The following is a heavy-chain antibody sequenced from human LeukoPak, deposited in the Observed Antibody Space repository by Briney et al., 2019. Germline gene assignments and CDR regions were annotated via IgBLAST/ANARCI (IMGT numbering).Heavy chain of an antibody. Sequence: GGSLRLSCAASGFTFSSYEMNWVRQALGKGLEWVSYISSSGSTIYYADSVKGRFTISRDNAKNSLYLQMNSLRAEDTAVYYCARVRRGYFDYWGQGTLVTVSS. CDR3: ARVRRGYFDY. V-gene: IGHV3-48*03. CDR1: GFTFSSYE. J-gene: IGHJ4*02. D-gene: IGHD4-17*01. CDR2: ISSSGSTI.